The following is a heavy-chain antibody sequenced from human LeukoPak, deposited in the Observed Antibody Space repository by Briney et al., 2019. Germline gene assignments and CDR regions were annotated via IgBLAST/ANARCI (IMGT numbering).Heavy chain of an antibody. CDR2: IYPVDSDT. CDR3: ARLDTLFDY. Sequence: GESLKISCKASGYSFTGHCIGWVRQMPGKGLEWMAIIYPVDSDTRYSPSFQGHITISADKSISTAYLQWSSLKDSDTGTYYCARLDTLFDYWGQGTLVTVSS. J-gene: IGHJ4*02. CDR1: GYSFTGHC. V-gene: IGHV5-51*01. D-gene: IGHD5-18*01.